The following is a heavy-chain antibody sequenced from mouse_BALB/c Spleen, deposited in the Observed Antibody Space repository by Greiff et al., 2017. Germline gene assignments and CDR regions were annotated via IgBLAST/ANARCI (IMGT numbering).Heavy chain of an antibody. V-gene: IGHV5-9-3*01. CDR2: ISSGGSYT. CDR3: ARHNAGRNGFAY. CDR1: GFTFSSYA. Sequence: EVKLVESGGGLVKPGGSLKLSCAASGFTFSSYAMSWVRQTPEKRLEWVATISSGGSYTYYPDSVKGRFTISRDNAKNTLYLQMSSLRSEDTAMYYCARHNAGRNGFAYWGQGTLVTVSA. J-gene: IGHJ3*01.